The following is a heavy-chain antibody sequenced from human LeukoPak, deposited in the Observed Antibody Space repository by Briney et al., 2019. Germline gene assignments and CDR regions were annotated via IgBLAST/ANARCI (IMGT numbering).Heavy chain of an antibody. CDR2: INPSSTTI. J-gene: IGHJ4*02. V-gene: IGHV3-48*02. CDR1: GFTFSTYS. D-gene: IGHD5-24*01. CDR3: ARAQDPTILSYFDY. Sequence: GGSLRLSCAASGFTFSTYSMNWVCQAPGKGLEWVSYINPSSTTIYYADSVKGRFTISRDNAKNSLYLQMNSLRDEDTAVYYCARAQDPTILSYFDYWGQGTLVTVSS.